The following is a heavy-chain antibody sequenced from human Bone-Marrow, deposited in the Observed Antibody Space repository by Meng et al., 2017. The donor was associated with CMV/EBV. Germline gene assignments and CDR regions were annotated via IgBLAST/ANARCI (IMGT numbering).Heavy chain of an antibody. CDR3: SREVLGMSITP. D-gene: IGHD1-14*01. J-gene: IGHJ5*02. CDR1: GFTFSSYW. CDR2: INSDGSSR. Sequence: GESLKIFCAASGFTFSSYWMHWVRQAPGKGLVWVSRINSDGSSRTYADSVKGRFTISRDNAKKTLYLQMDSLRAGDTAVYYCSREVLGMSITPWCQGTLVTVSS. V-gene: IGHV3-74*01.